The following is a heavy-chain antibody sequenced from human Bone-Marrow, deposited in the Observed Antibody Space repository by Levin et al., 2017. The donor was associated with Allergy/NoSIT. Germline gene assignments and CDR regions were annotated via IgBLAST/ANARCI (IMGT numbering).Heavy chain of an antibody. D-gene: IGHD6-13*01. Sequence: LTGGSLRLSCAASGFTFSDYGMHWVRQAPGKGLEWVALISYDGSNIYYADSVKGRFTISRDGSKNTLYLQMNSLRDEDTAVYYCAKDRSSSWTFDDWGQGTLVTVST. V-gene: IGHV3-30*18. CDR2: ISYDGSNI. CDR1: GFTFSDYG. J-gene: IGHJ4*02. CDR3: AKDRSSSWTFDD.